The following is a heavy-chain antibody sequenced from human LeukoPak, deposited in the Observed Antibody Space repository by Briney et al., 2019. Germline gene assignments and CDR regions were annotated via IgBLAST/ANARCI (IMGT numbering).Heavy chain of an antibody. CDR1: GGSFSGYY. V-gene: IGHV4-34*01. Sequence: SETLSLTCAVYGGSFSGYYWSWIRQPPGKGLEWIGEINHSGSTNYNPSLKSRVTISVDPSKSQFSLKLSSVTAADTAVYYCARGAYYDILTGYSAAFDIWGQGTMVTVSS. CDR3: ARGAYYDILTGYSAAFDI. D-gene: IGHD3-9*01. CDR2: INHSGST. J-gene: IGHJ3*02.